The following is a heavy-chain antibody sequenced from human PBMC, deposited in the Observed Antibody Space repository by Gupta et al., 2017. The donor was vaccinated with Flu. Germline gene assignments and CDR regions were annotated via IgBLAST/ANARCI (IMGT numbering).Heavy chain of an antibody. V-gene: IGHV1-2*02. D-gene: IGHD6-13*01. J-gene: IGHJ4*02. Sequence: QGQREQSGAEVKKPGASGRVHCKAAGYTFTGYYMHWVRQAPGQGLEWMGWINPNSGGTNYAQKFQGRVTMTRDTSISTAYMELSRLRSDDTAVYYCARDTGSSSFNDYWGQGTLVTVSS. CDR1: GYTFTGYY. CDR3: ARDTGSSSFNDY. CDR2: INPNSGGT.